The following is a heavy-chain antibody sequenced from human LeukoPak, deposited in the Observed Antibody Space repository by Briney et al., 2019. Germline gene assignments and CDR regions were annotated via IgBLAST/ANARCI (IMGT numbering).Heavy chain of an antibody. CDR2: ISYDGNNK. CDR3: AREYNWNYEGSHFDY. J-gene: IGHJ4*02. CDR1: GFTFSSFA. D-gene: IGHD1-7*01. V-gene: IGHV3-30-3*01. Sequence: PGRSLRLSCAASGFTFSSFAMHWVRQAPGKGLEWVAVISYDGNNKYYADSVKGRFTISRDNSKNTLYLQMNSLRAEDTAVYYCAREYNWNYEGSHFDYWGQGTLVTVSS.